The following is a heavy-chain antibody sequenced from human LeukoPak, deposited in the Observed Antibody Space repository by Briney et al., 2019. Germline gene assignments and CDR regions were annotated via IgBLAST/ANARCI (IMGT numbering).Heavy chain of an antibody. V-gene: IGHV5-51*01. CDR2: ISPGDSDT. CDR1: RYRFFSFW. CDR3: AGKMIRGVTLDNFDY. Sequence: GESLKISCKGSRYRFFSFWIGWVRQMPGKGLEWKGSISPGDSDTRYSPSFQGQVTISADKSISTAFLQWSSLKASDTAMYYCAGKMIRGVTLDNFDYWGQGTLVTVSS. J-gene: IGHJ4*02. D-gene: IGHD3-10*01.